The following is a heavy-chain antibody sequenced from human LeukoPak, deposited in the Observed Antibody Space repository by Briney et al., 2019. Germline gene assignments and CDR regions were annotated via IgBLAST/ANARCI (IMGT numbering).Heavy chain of an antibody. Sequence: SGGSLRLSCVVSGFKFSNYWMSWVRQAPGKGLEWVANIKQDGSEKNYVDSVKGRFTISRDNSKNTLYLQMNSLRAEDTAVYYCATVSYGYNRYKSAFDIWGQGTMVTVSS. CDR2: IKQDGSEK. CDR3: ATVSYGYNRYKSAFDI. J-gene: IGHJ3*02. CDR1: GFKFSNYW. V-gene: IGHV3-7*01. D-gene: IGHD5-24*01.